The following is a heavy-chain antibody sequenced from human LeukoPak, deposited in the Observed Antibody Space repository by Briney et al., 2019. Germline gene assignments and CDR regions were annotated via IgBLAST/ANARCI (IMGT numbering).Heavy chain of an antibody. CDR1: GFRFNTYW. CDR2: INQDGSEK. V-gene: IGHV3-7*01. D-gene: IGHD1-26*01. CDR3: ARGWWELLG. J-gene: IGHJ4*02. Sequence: GGSLRLSCAASGFRFNTYWMSWVRQAPGKGLEWVANINQDGSEKYYVDSVKGRFTISRDNAKNSLYLQMNSLRAEDTAVYYCARGWWELLGWGQGTLVTVSS.